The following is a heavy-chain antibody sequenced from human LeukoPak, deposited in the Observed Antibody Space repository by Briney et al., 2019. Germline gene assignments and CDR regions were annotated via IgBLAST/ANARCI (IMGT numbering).Heavy chain of an antibody. D-gene: IGHD3-22*01. V-gene: IGHV4-31*03. Sequence: PSQTLSLTCTVSGGSISSGGYYWSWIRQHPGKGLEWIGYIYYSGSTYYNPSLKSRVTISVDTSKNQFSLKLSSVTAADTAVYYCARDRVDNSGYHDAFDIWGQGTMVTVSS. J-gene: IGHJ3*02. CDR3: ARDRVDNSGYHDAFDI. CDR2: IYYSGST. CDR1: GGSISSGGYY.